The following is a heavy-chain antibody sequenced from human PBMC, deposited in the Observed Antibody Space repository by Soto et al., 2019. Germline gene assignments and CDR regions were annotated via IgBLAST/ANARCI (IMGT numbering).Heavy chain of an antibody. CDR2: ITSGGYSI. CDR3: ARDERGVLGSDPDY. V-gene: IGHV3-23*01. D-gene: IGHD3-16*01. J-gene: IGHJ4*02. CDR1: GFTFSDYA. Sequence: PVGSLRLSCAASGFTFSDYAMTWVRQAPGKGLEWVSTITSGGYSIYYADSVKGRFTISRDNSKNTLYLQMNSLRAEDTAMYFCARDERGVLGSDPDYWGQGTLVTVSS.